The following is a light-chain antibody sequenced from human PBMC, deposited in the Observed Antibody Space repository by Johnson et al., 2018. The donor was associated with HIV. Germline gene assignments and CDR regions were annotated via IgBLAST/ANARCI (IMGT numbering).Light chain of an antibody. Sequence: QSVFTQPPSVSAAPGQKVTISCSGSSSNIGNNYVSWYQQFPGTSPKLLIYENNKRPSGIPDRFSGSKSGTSDTLGITGLQTGDEADYYCETWDSSLSACFGTGTKVTVL. CDR2: ENN. V-gene: IGLV1-51*02. J-gene: IGLJ1*01. CDR3: ETWDSSLSAC. CDR1: SSNIGNNY.